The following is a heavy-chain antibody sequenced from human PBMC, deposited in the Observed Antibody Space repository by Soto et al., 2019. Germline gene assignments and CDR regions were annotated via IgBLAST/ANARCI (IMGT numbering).Heavy chain of an antibody. D-gene: IGHD4-17*01. V-gene: IGHV3-30*03. CDR2: ISYDGTTE. CDR1: GFTFSTYT. CDR3: ARGPSYSDSYFDH. J-gene: IGHJ4*02. Sequence: GGSLRLSCAASGFTFSTYTMSWVRQAPGKGLEWVAVISYDGTTELYADSVKGRFTVSRDNSKNTLFLQMHSLRAEDTAVYYCARGPSYSDSYFDHWGQGTLVTVSS.